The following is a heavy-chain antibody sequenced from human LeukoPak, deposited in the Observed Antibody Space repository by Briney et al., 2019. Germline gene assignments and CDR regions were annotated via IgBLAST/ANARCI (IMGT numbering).Heavy chain of an antibody. V-gene: IGHV3-30*03. CDR1: GFSFSSYG. D-gene: IGHD3-22*01. CDR2: ISHDGSNK. CDR3: ASAWHLGIVVVMLDS. J-gene: IGHJ4*02. Sequence: GGSLRLSCAASGFSFSSYGMHWVRQAPGKGLEWVAVISHDGSNKYYADSVKGRFTISRDNSKNTLYLQMDSLRVEDTAVYYCASAWHLGIVVVMLDSWGQGTLVTVSS.